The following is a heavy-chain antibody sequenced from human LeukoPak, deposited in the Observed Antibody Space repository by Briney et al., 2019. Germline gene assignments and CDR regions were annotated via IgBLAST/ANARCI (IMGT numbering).Heavy chain of an antibody. CDR2: ICSTSRCI. CDR1: GFTFSSYS. J-gene: IGHJ4*02. Sequence: GGSLRLSCAASGFTFSSYSMNWVRQAPGKGLEWVSSICSTSRCIFYADSVKGQFTISRDNAKSSLYLQMNDLSAEDTAVYYCVRHGDTDSCLANWGQGTLVTVSS. V-gene: IGHV3-21*01. D-gene: IGHD2-2*01. CDR3: VRHGDTDSCLAN.